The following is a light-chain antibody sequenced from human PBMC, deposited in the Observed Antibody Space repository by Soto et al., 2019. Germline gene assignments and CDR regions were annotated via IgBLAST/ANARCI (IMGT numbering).Light chain of an antibody. CDR3: QSYDSSLSVV. J-gene: IGLJ2*01. CDR2: RNN. Sequence: QSVLTQPPSASGTPGQRVTISCSGSRSNIGNNYVYWYQQLPGTAPKLLIYRNNQRPSGVPDRFSASRSDSSASLAITGLQAEDEADYYCQSYDSSLSVVFGGGTKLTVL. V-gene: IGLV1-47*01. CDR1: RSNIGNNY.